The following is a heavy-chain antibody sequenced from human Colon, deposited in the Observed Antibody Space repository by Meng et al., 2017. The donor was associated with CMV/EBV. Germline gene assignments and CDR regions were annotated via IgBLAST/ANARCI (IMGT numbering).Heavy chain of an antibody. V-gene: IGHV1-2*04. J-gene: IGHJ5*02. D-gene: IGHD2/OR15-2a*01. Sequence: QVHLVQSGAEVKKPGASVKVSCTASGYTFTDYYIHWVRQAPGQGLQWMGWINPNSGGTHFAQKFQGWVTMIRDTAINTAYMELSSLRSEDTAVYYCATSFYGGLPWGQGTLVTVSS. CDR3: ATSFYGGLP. CDR1: GYTFTDYY. CDR2: INPNSGGT.